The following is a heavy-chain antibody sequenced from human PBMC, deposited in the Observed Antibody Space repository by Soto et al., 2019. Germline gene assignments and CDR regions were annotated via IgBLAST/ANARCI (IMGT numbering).Heavy chain of an antibody. V-gene: IGHV4-59*01. Sequence: SETLSLTCTVSGGSINSDFWTWIRQPPGKGLEWIGYIYYSGSTRYNPSLKSRVIISGDTSKNQLSLRLGSVTTADTAVYYCARGVSQGMDVWGQGTTVTVSS. CDR3: ARGVSQGMDV. CDR1: GGSINSDF. CDR2: IYYSGST. J-gene: IGHJ6*02.